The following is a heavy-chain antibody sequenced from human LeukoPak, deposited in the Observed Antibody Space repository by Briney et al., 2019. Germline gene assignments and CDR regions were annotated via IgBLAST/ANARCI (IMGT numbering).Heavy chain of an antibody. V-gene: IGHV4-39*01. Sequence: SETLSLTCTVSGGSISSSSYYWGWIRQPPGKGLEWIGSIYYSGSTYYNPSLKSRVTISVDTSKNQLSLKLSSVTAADTAVYYCARPGDSSGYYPYYFDYWGQGTLVTVSS. J-gene: IGHJ4*02. CDR3: ARPGDSSGYYPYYFDY. D-gene: IGHD3-22*01. CDR2: IYYSGST. CDR1: GGSISSSSYY.